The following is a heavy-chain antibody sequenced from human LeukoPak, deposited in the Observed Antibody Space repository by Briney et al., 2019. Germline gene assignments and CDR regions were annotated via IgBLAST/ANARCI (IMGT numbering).Heavy chain of an antibody. V-gene: IGHV7-4-1*02. D-gene: IGHD3-10*01. J-gene: IGHJ4*02. CDR2: INTNTGNP. CDR3: ARAGKLLWFGELLFGPFDY. Sequence: ASVKVSCKASGYTFTGYYMHWVRQAPGQGLEWMGWINTNTGNPTYAQGFTGRFVFSLDTSVSTAYLQISSLKAEDTAVYYCARAGKLLWFGELLFGPFDYWGQGTLVTVSS. CDR1: GYTFTGYY.